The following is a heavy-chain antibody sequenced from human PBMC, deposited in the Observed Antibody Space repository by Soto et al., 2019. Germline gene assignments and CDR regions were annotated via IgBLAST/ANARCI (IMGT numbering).Heavy chain of an antibody. CDR2: IIPIFGTT. V-gene: IGHV1-69*01. J-gene: IGHJ6*02. CDR3: AIQRRHPDYYGMDV. CDR1: GGTFSSYG. Sequence: QVQLVQSGAEVKKPGSSVKVSCKASGGTFSSYGISWVRQAPGQGLEWMGGIIPIFGTTNYAQKFQGRVTITAYESTSTAYMELSSLRSEDTAVYYCAIQRRHPDYYGMDVWGLGITVTDSS.